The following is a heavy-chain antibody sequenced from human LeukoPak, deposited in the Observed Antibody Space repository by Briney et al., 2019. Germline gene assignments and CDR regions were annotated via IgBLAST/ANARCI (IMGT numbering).Heavy chain of an antibody. CDR3: ARDMGKPFDF. D-gene: IGHD3-10*01. V-gene: IGHV3-48*04. CDR2: ISSSGSTI. CDR1: GFTFSSYS. Sequence: GGSLRLSCAASGFTFSSYSMNWVRQAPGKGLEWVSYISSSGSTIYYADSVKGRFTISRDNAKNSLYLQMNSLRAEDTAVYYCARDMGKPFDFWGQGTLVTVSS. J-gene: IGHJ4*02.